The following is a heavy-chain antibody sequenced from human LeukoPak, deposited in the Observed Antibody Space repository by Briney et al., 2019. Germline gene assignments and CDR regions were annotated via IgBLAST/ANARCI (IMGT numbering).Heavy chain of an antibody. Sequence: ASVKVSCKASGYTFTSYAMHWVRQAPGQRLEWMGWINAGNGNTKYSQMFQGRVTITRDTSASTAYMELSSLRSEDTAVYYCARSVKATTYYDILTGYSNLYGMDVWGQGTTVTVSS. CDR2: INAGNGNT. CDR1: GYTFTSYA. D-gene: IGHD3-9*01. J-gene: IGHJ6*02. CDR3: ARSVKATTYYDILTGYSNLYGMDV. V-gene: IGHV1-3*01.